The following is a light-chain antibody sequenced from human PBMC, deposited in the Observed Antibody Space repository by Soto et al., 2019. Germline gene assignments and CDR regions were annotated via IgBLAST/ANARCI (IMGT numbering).Light chain of an antibody. CDR2: GAS. J-gene: IGKJ2*01. CDR3: QQYGSSHSRT. Sequence: EIVLTQSPGTLSLSPGERATLSCRASQSVSSSHLAWYQQKPGQAPRLLIYGASSRATGIPDRFSGSGSGTDFTLTISRLEPEDFAVYYCQQYGSSHSRTFGQGTKLEFK. CDR1: QSVSSSH. V-gene: IGKV3-20*01.